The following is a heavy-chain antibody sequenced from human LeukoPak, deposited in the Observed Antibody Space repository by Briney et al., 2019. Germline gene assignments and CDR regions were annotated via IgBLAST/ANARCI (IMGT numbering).Heavy chain of an antibody. CDR1: GGSISSSSYY. Sequence: PSETLSLTCTVSGGSISSSSYYWGWIRQPPGKGLEWIGEINHSGSTNYNPSLKSRVTISVDTSKNQFSLKLSSVTAADTAVYYCARDGYYYDPPGDYWGQGTLVTVSS. CDR3: ARDGYYYDPPGDY. CDR2: INHSGST. D-gene: IGHD3-22*01. J-gene: IGHJ4*02. V-gene: IGHV4-39*07.